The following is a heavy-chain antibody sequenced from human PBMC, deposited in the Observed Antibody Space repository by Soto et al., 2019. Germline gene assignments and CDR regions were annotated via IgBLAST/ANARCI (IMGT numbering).Heavy chain of an antibody. V-gene: IGHV3-11*01. J-gene: IGHJ6*04. CDR1: GFTFSDYY. D-gene: IGHD4-4*01. CDR3: AGVKSAFSNYVSSDV. Sequence: GSLRLSCAASGFTFSDYYMSWIRQAPGKGLEWVSYISSSGSTIYYADSVKGRFTISRDNAKNSLYLQMNSLRAEDTAVYYCAGVKSAFSNYVSSDVWGKGTTVTVSS. CDR2: ISSSGSTI.